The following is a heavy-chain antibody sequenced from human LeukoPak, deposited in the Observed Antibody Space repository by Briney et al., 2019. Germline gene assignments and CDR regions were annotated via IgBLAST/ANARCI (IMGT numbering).Heavy chain of an antibody. CDR1: GFTFSDYY. V-gene: IGHV3-11*01. CDR3: ASRAVAGRCFDY. CDR2: ISSGGSTI. Sequence: GGSLRLSCAVSGFTFSDYYMSWIRQAPGKGLEWVSYISSGGSTISHADSVKGRFTISRDNAENSLYLQMNSLRAEDTVVYYCASRAVAGRCFDYWGQGTLVTVSS. D-gene: IGHD6-13*01. J-gene: IGHJ4*02.